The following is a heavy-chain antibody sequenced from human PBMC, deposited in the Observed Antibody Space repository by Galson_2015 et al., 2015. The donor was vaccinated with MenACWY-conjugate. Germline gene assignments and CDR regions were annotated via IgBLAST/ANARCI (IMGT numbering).Heavy chain of an antibody. V-gene: IGHV3-7*03. Sequence: SLRLSCAASGFTFSSYWMSWVRQAPGKGLEWVANIKQDGSEKYYVDSVKGRFTISRDNAKNSLYLQMNSLRAEDTAVYYCARDSPKNYDTKWRDKYAFDIWGQGTMVTVSS. CDR1: GFTFSSYW. J-gene: IGHJ3*02. D-gene: IGHD3-9*01. CDR2: IKQDGSEK. CDR3: ARDSPKNYDTKWRDKYAFDI.